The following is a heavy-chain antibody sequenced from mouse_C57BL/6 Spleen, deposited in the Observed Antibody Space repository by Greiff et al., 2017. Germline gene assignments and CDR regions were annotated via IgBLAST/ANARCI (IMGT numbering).Heavy chain of an antibody. Sequence: VQLQQSGAELVRPGSSVKLSCKASGYTFTSYWMHWVKQRPIQGLEWIGNIDPSDSETNYNQKFKDKATLTVDKSSSTAYMQLSSLTSEDSAVYYCAREGGPIVWFAYWGQGTLVTVSA. CDR3: AREGGPIVWFAY. V-gene: IGHV1-52*01. CDR2: IDPSDSET. D-gene: IGHD2-12*01. J-gene: IGHJ3*01. CDR1: GYTFTSYW.